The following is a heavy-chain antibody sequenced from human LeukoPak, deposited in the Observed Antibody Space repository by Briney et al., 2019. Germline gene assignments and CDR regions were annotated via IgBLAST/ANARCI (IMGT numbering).Heavy chain of an antibody. D-gene: IGHD5-12*01. J-gene: IGHJ4*02. CDR3: ARAPGGYSGYDHDY. CDR2: INPNSGGT. CDR1: GYTFTGYY. V-gene: IGHV1-2*02. Sequence: ASVKVSCKASGYTFTGYYMHWVRQAPGQGLEWMGWINPNSGGTNYAQKFQGRVTMTRDTSTSTAYMELSRLRSDDTAVYYCARAPGGYSGYDHDYWGQGTLVTVSS.